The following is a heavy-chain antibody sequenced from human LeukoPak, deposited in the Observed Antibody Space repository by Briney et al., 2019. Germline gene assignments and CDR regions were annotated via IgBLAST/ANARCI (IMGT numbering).Heavy chain of an antibody. CDR2: IIPILGIA. D-gene: IGHD5-24*01. J-gene: IGHJ4*02. CDR3: ARAREMATIKFDY. V-gene: IGHV1-69*02. CDR1: GGTFSSYT. Sequence: ASVKVSCKASGGTFSSYTISWVRQAPGQGLEWMGRIIPILGIANYAQKFQGRVTITAGKSTSTAYMELSSLRSEDTAVYYCARAREMATIKFDYWGPGTLVTVSS.